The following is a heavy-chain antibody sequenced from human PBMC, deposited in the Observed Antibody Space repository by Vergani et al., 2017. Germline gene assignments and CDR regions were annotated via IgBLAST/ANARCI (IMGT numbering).Heavy chain of an antibody. CDR2: INPNSVGT. CDR3: ARDGNNSNRDYFDY. Sequence: QVQLVQSGAEVKKPGASVKVSCKASGYTFTDYFMHWVRQAPGQGLEWMGWINPNSVGTNYAQKFQGRVTMTRDTSISPAYMELSNLRSDDTAVYYCARDGNNSNRDYFDYWGQGTLVTVSS. J-gene: IGHJ4*02. V-gene: IGHV1-2*02. D-gene: IGHD1-1*01. CDR1: GYTFTDYF.